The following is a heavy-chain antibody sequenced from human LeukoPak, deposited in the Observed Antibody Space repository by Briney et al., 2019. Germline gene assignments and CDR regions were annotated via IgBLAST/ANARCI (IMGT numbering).Heavy chain of an antibody. CDR2: VYYSGST. V-gene: IGHV4-59*01. CDR3: ATDRQEGGSGSYWFDP. CDR1: RGSITTYY. D-gene: IGHD3-10*01. J-gene: IGHJ5*02. Sequence: SETLSLTCTVSRGSITTYYWSWIRQPAGKRLEWIGNVYYSGSTTYNPSLKSRVSMSVDMSKNQFSLKLRSVTAADTATYYCATDRQEGGSGSYWFDPWGQGTQVTVSS.